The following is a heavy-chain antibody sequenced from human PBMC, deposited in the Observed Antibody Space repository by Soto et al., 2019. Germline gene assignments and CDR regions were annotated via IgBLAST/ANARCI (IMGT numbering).Heavy chain of an antibody. D-gene: IGHD3-22*01. J-gene: IGHJ6*02. V-gene: IGHV4-59*01. CDR3: ARDYYTGYYYYYGMDV. Sequence: SETLSLTCTVSGGSISSYYWSWIRQPPGKGLEWIGYIYYSGSTNYNPSLKSRVTISVDTSKNQFSLKLSSVTAADTAVYYCARDYYTGYYYYYGMDVWGQGITVT. CDR2: IYYSGST. CDR1: GGSISSYY.